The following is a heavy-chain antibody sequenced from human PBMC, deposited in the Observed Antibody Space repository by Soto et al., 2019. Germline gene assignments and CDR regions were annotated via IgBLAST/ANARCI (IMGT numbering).Heavy chain of an antibody. CDR2: ISYDGSNK. D-gene: IGHD3-22*01. Sequence: GGSLRLSCAASGFTFSSYGMHWVRQAPGKGLEWVAVISYDGSNKYYADSVKGRFTISRDNSKNTLYLQMNSLRAEDTAVYYCAKVWHYYDSSGYYGPSSFDYWGQGTLVTV. CDR1: GFTFSSYG. J-gene: IGHJ4*02. V-gene: IGHV3-30*18. CDR3: AKVWHYYDSSGYYGPSSFDY.